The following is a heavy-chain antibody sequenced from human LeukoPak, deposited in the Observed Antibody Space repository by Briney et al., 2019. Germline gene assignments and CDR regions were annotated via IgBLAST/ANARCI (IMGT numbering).Heavy chain of an antibody. CDR2: INPNSGGT. Sequence: WASVKVSCKASGYTFTGYYMHWVRQAPGQGLEWMGWINPNSGGTNYAQKFQGRVTMTRDTSISTAYMELSRLRSDDTAVCYCARAVGATSGFDYWGQGTLVTVSS. J-gene: IGHJ4*02. D-gene: IGHD1-26*01. CDR3: ARAVGATSGFDY. CDR1: GYTFTGYY. V-gene: IGHV1-2*02.